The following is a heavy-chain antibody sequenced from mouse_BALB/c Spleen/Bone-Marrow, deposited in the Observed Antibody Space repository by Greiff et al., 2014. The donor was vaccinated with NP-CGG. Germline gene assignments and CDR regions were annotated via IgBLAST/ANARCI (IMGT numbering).Heavy chain of an antibody. CDR3: ARGPPLYYDYGFDY. CDR1: GYSFTGYT. J-gene: IGHJ2*01. V-gene: IGHV1-18*01. CDR2: INPYNGGT. Sequence: DVKLQESGPELVKPGASMKISCKASGYSFTGYTMNWVKQSHGKNLEWIGLINPYNGGTRYNQKFKGKATLTVDKSSSTAYMELLSLTSEDSAVYYCARGPPLYYDYGFDYWEQGTTLTVSS. D-gene: IGHD2-4*01.